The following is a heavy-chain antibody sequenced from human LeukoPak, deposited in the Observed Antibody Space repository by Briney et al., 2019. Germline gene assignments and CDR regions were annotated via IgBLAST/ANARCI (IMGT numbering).Heavy chain of an antibody. J-gene: IGHJ4*02. V-gene: IGHV5-51*01. CDR1: GYSVTNYW. CDR3: ARGSIMGATRNYLDY. Sequence: GESLEISCKASGYSVTNYWIGWVRQMPGKGLGWMGIIYPGDSDTRYSPSFQGQVTISADKSISTAYLQWSNLKASDTAMYYCARGSIMGATRNYLDYWGQGTLVTVSS. D-gene: IGHD1-26*01. CDR2: IYPGDSDT.